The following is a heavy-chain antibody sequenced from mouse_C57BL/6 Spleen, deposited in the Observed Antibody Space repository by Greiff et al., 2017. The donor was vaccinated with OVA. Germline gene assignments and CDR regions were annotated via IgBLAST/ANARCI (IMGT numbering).Heavy chain of an antibody. CDR2: IDPENGDT. D-gene: IGHD1-1*01. CDR3: TRVTTVVAKGFDY. V-gene: IGHV14-4*01. CDR1: GFNIKDDY. Sequence: VQLQQSGAELVRPGASVKLSCTASGFNIKDDYMHWVKQRPEQGLEWIGWIDPENGDTEYASKVQGKATITADTSSNTAYLQLSSLTSEDTAVYYCTRVTTVVAKGFDYWGQGTTLTVSS. J-gene: IGHJ2*01.